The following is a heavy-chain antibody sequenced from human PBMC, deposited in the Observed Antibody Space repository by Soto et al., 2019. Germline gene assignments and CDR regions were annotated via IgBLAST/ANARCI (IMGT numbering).Heavy chain of an antibody. D-gene: IGHD5-12*01. CDR1: GGSISSYY. CDR2: IYYSGST. V-gene: IGHV4-59*01. CDR3: ASLGGGGRDGYNSAVWEFFDY. Sequence: SETLSLTCTVSGGSISSYYWSWIRQPPGKGLEWIGYIYYSGSTNYNPSLKSRVTISVDTSKNQFSLKLSSVTAADTAVYYCASLGGGGRDGYNSAVWEFFDYWGQGPLDTVPS. J-gene: IGHJ4*02.